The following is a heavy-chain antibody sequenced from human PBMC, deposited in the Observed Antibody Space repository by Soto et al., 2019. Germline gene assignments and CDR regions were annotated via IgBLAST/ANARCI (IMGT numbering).Heavy chain of an antibody. D-gene: IGHD3-22*01. Sequence: GASVKVSCKASDYTFTRNGISWVRQAPGQGLEWMGWISGYSGSTNYAQKFQGIVTMTTDTPTSTAYMELRNLMSDDTAVYYCATFDSRAWPRGHLVNWGQGTLVTVSS. CDR1: DYTFTRNG. CDR3: ATFDSRAWPRGHLVN. CDR2: ISGYSGST. V-gene: IGHV1-18*01. J-gene: IGHJ4*01.